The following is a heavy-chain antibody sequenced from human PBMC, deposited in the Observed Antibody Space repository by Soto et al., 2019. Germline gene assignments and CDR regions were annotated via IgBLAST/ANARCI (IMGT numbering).Heavy chain of an antibody. Sequence: GESLKISCKGSGYSFAGYWITWVRQKPGKGLEWMGRIDPSDSLTYYSPSFRGHVTISATKSITTVFLQWSSLRASDTAMYYCARQIYDSDTGPNFQYYFDSWGQGTPVTVSS. CDR3: ARQIYDSDTGPNFQYYFDS. V-gene: IGHV5-10-1*01. CDR1: GYSFAGYW. J-gene: IGHJ4*02. D-gene: IGHD3-22*01. CDR2: IDPSDSLT.